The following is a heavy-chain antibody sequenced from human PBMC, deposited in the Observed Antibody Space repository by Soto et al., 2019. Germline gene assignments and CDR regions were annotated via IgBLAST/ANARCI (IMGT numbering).Heavy chain of an antibody. D-gene: IGHD5-12*01. V-gene: IGHV3-23*01. CDR2: IRGGGGPT. CDR1: GFTFSNYA. CDR3: VNDFRVGYDWTHD. J-gene: IGHJ4*02. Sequence: EVQLLESGGDLVQPGGSLRLSCAASGFTFSNYAMSWVRQAPGKGLEWVSLIRGGGGPTNYADSVKGRFTVSRDNSNNMLFLQMSSLKADDRAVYYCVNDFRVGYDWTHDWGQGTLVTVSS.